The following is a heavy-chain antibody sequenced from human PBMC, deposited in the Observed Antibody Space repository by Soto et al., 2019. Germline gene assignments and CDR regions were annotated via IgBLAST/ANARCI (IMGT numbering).Heavy chain of an antibody. V-gene: IGHV3-30*18. CDR1: GFTFSSYG. CDR2: VSYDGSNK. Sequence: PGGSLRLSCAASGFTFSSYGVHWVRQAPGKGLEWVASVSYDGSNKHYADSVKGRFTISRGNSRNTLDLQMNSLRAEDTAVYYCAKDTYYYDRSGYYTYDHWGQRTQVTVSS. D-gene: IGHD3-22*01. CDR3: AKDTYYYDRSGYYTYDH. J-gene: IGHJ4*02.